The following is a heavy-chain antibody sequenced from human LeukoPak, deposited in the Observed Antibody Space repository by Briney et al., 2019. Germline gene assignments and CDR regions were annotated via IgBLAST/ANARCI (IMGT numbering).Heavy chain of an antibody. CDR2: IYYSGST. CDR1: GDSIKSDSYY. CDR3: ARHKEDFHDSSGPNFWYFDL. V-gene: IGHV4-39*01. Sequence: SETLSLTCTVSGDSIKSDSYYWGWIRQPPGKGLEWIGTIYYSGSTYYNPPLKSRVTISVDTSKNQFSVKLSSVTAADTALYYCARHKEDFHDSSGPNFWYFDLWGSGTLVTVSS. D-gene: IGHD3-22*01. J-gene: IGHJ2*01.